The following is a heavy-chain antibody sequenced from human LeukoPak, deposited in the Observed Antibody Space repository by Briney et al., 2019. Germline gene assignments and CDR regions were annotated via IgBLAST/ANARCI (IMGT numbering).Heavy chain of an antibody. CDR2: IYYSGST. Sequence: SETLSLTCTVSGDSISSYYWSWIRKPPGKGLEWIGSIYYSGSTNYNPSLKSRVTISVDTSKNQFSLKLSSVTAADTAVYYCARVLYYDFWSGPYYFDYWGQGTLVTVSS. CDR1: GDSISSYY. J-gene: IGHJ4*02. CDR3: ARVLYYDFWSGPYYFDY. V-gene: IGHV4-59*01. D-gene: IGHD3-3*01.